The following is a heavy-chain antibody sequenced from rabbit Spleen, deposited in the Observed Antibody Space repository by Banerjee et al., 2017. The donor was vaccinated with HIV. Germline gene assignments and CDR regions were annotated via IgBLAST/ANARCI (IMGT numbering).Heavy chain of an antibody. D-gene: IGHD8-1*01. Sequence: QEQLVESGGDLVKPGASLTLTCTASGFSFSSSDWIYWVRQAPGKGLEWIGYIDPIFGSTYSATWAKGRFTISKTSSTTVTLQMTSLTAADTATYFCARDTGTSFSTYGMDLWGQGTLVTVS. CDR1: GFSFSSSDW. CDR3: ARDTGTSFSTYGMDL. V-gene: IGHV1S45*01. J-gene: IGHJ6*01. CDR2: IDPIFGST.